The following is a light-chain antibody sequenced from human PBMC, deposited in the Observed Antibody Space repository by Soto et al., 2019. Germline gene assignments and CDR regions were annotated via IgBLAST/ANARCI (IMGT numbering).Light chain of an antibody. Sequence: SVLTQPASVSGSPGQSITISCTGTSSDVGSYNLVSWYQHHPGKAPKLMIFEVSKRPSGVSNRFSGSKSGNTASLTISGLQAEDEAEYYCCSYAGTYVFGTGNKVTVL. CDR3: CSYAGTYV. CDR1: SSDVGSYNL. J-gene: IGLJ1*01. CDR2: EVS. V-gene: IGLV2-23*02.